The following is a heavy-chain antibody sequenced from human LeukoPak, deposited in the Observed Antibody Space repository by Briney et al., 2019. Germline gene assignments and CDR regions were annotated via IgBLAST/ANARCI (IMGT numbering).Heavy chain of an antibody. CDR3: ARDRTKRTYYYYGMDV. D-gene: IGHD2-8*01. J-gene: IGHJ6*02. CDR1: GYTFTSYG. Sequence: ASVKVSCKASGYTFTSYGISWVRQAPGQGLEWRGWISSYNGNTNYAQKLQGRVTMTTDTSTSTAYMELRSLRSDDTAVYYCARDRTKRTYYYYGMDVWGQGTTVTVSS. V-gene: IGHV1-18*01. CDR2: ISSYNGNT.